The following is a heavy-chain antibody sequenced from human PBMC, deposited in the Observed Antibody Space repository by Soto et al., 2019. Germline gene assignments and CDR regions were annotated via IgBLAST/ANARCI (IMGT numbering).Heavy chain of an antibody. V-gene: IGHV1-69*13. J-gene: IGHJ6*03. CDR2: IIPIFGTA. CDR3: ARGVVAATHISQDYYMDV. D-gene: IGHD2-15*01. CDR1: GGTFSSYA. Sequence: GASVKVSCKASGGTFSSYAISWVRQAPGQGLEWMGGIIPIFGTANYAQKFQGRVTITADESTSTAYMELSSLRSEDTAVYYCARGVVAATHISQDYYMDVWGKGTTVTVSS.